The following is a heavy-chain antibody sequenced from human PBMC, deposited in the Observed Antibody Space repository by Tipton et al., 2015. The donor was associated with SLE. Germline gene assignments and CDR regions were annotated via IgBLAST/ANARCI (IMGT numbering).Heavy chain of an antibody. D-gene: IGHD2-2*01. Sequence: LRLSCIVSGGSITNTPYYWGWIRQPPGKGLEWIGGVYTSGSPYYNPSLKSRVTISIDKSKNEFSLRLSSVTAADTAVYFCGRGYQLLYFLDVWGKGTTVTVSS. V-gene: IGHV4-39*07. CDR2: VYTSGSP. CDR3: GRGYQLLYFLDV. J-gene: IGHJ6*03. CDR1: GGSITNTPYY.